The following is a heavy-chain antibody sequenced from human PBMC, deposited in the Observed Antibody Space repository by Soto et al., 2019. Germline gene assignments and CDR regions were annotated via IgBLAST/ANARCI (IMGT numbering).Heavy chain of an antibody. Sequence: ASVKVSCKASGYTFTSYGISWVRQAPGQGLEWMGWISAYNDNTNYAQKLQGRVTMTTDTSTSTANMELMILRSDYTAVYYCARGIAVAGVNFDYWGQGTLVTVSS. V-gene: IGHV1-18*01. D-gene: IGHD6-19*01. J-gene: IGHJ4*02. CDR3: ARGIAVAGVNFDY. CDR2: ISAYNDNT. CDR1: GYTFTSYG.